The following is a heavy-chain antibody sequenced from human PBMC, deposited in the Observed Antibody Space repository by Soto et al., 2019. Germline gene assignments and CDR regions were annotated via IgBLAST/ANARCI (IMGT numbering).Heavy chain of an antibody. D-gene: IGHD3-16*01. Sequence: EVQLVESGGGLVQPGGSLRLSCAASGFTFSSYWMHWVRQAPGKGLVWVSHINSDGSSTSYADSVKGRFTISRDNGKNTLYLQMNRLSAEDTAVYYCARDWGVLGLDPWGQGTMVTVSS. CDR1: GFTFSSYW. V-gene: IGHV3-74*01. J-gene: IGHJ5*02. CDR2: INSDGSST. CDR3: ARDWGVLGLDP.